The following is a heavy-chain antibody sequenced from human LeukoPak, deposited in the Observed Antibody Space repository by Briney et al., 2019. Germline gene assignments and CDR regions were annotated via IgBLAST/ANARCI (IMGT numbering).Heavy chain of an antibody. J-gene: IGHJ4*02. V-gene: IGHV3-7*01. CDR1: GFTFSNYW. CDR3: ARDTYYYGSGSYFFDY. Sequence: GGSLRLSCAASGFTFSNYWMSWVRQAPGKGLEWVANIEQDGSEKYYVDSVKGRFTISRDNDKNSLYLQMNSLRAEDTAVYYCARDTYYYGSGSYFFDYWGQGTLVTVSS. CDR2: IEQDGSEK. D-gene: IGHD3-10*01.